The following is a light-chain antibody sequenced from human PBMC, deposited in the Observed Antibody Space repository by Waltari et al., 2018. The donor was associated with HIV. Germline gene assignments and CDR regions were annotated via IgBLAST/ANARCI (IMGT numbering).Light chain of an antibody. J-gene: IGLJ3*02. CDR1: SSNIGNNY. Sequence: QSVLTQPPLVSAAPGQKVTISCSGSSSNIGNNYVSWYQQLPGTAPKLLIYDNNKRPSGIPDRFSGSKSGTSATLGITGLQTGDEADYYCGTWDSSLSAGLFGGGTKLTVL. CDR3: GTWDSSLSAGL. V-gene: IGLV1-51*01. CDR2: DNN.